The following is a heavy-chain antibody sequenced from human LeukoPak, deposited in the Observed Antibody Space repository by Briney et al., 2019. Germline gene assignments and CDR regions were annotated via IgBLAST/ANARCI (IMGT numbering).Heavy chain of an antibody. CDR1: GGSISSYY. Sequence: SETLSLTCTVSGGSISSYYWSWIRQPPGKGLEWIGYIYYSGSTNYNPSLKSRVTISVDTSKNQFSLKLSSVTAADTAVYYCARDKSDQYDSSGYYSRTNWFDPWGQGTLVTVSS. CDR3: ARDKSDQYDSSGYYSRTNWFDP. D-gene: IGHD3-22*01. CDR2: IYYSGST. J-gene: IGHJ5*02. V-gene: IGHV4-59*01.